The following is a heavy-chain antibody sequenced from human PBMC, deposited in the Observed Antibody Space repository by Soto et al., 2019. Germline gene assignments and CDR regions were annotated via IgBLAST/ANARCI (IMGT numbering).Heavy chain of an antibody. V-gene: IGHV1-69*06. Sequence: SVKVSCKASGGTFSSYAISWVRQAPGQGLEWVGGIIPIFGTANYAQKFQGRVTITADKSTSTAYMELSSLRSEDTAVYYCARVGNCSSTSCYFLHGMDVWGQGTTVTVSS. J-gene: IGHJ6*02. CDR3: ARVGNCSSTSCYFLHGMDV. D-gene: IGHD2-2*01. CDR2: IIPIFGTA. CDR1: GGTFSSYA.